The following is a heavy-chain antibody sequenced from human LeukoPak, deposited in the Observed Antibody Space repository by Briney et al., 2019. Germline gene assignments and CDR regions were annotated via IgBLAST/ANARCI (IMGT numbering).Heavy chain of an antibody. Sequence: ASVKLSCKASGYTFTGYYMHWVRQAPGQGLEWMGWINPNSGGTNYAQKFQGRVTMTRDTSISTAYMELSRLRSDDTAVYYCARGRYSESPFDYWGQGTLVTVSS. V-gene: IGHV1-2*02. CDR3: ARGRYSESPFDY. J-gene: IGHJ4*02. CDR1: GYTFTGYY. D-gene: IGHD1-26*01. CDR2: INPNSGGT.